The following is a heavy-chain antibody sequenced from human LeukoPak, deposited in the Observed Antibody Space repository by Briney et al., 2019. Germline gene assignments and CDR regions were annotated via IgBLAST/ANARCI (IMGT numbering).Heavy chain of an antibody. CDR1: GFTFDDYG. CDR2: INWNGGST. Sequence: GGSLRLSCAASGFTFDDYGMSWVRQAPGKGLEWVSGINWNGGSTGYADSVKGRFTISRDNAKNSLYLQMNSLRAEDTAVYYCARDLYRIVVVPHYFDYWGQGTLVTVSS. CDR3: ARDLYRIVVVPHYFDY. D-gene: IGHD3-22*01. J-gene: IGHJ4*02. V-gene: IGHV3-20*04.